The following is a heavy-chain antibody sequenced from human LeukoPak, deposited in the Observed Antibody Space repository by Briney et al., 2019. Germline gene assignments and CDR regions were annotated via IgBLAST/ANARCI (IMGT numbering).Heavy chain of an antibody. V-gene: IGHV4-4*07. CDR2: IYPSGNT. D-gene: IGHD6-13*01. CDR1: GGSFSSYF. CDR3: ARGGRYMSASWYRSVYYYMDV. J-gene: IGHJ6*03. Sequence: PSETLSLTCSVSGGSFSSYFWSWVRQPAGKGLEWIGRIYPSGNTNYNPSLKSRVTLSVDTSKTQFSLRLSSVTAADTAVYFCARGGRYMSASWYRSVYYYMDVWGKGTTVTVSS.